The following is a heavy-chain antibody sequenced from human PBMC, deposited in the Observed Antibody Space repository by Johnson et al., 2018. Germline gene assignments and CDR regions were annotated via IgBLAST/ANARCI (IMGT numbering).Heavy chain of an antibody. D-gene: IGHD4-17*01. J-gene: IGHJ3*02. CDR1: GFTFSSYG. CDR2: ISYDGSNK. CDR3: AREGTVTTGGAFDI. Sequence: QVQLVQSGGGVVQPGRSLRLSCAASGFTFSSYGMHWVRQAPGKGLEWVAVISYDGSNKYYADSVKGRFTISRDNSKNTLYLQMNSLRDEDTAVYYCAREGTVTTGGAFDIWGQGTMVTVSS. V-gene: IGHV3-30*03.